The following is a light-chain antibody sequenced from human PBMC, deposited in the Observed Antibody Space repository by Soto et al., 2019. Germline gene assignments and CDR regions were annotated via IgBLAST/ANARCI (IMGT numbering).Light chain of an antibody. CDR3: QQRINWPWT. CDR2: GDS. J-gene: IGKJ1*01. CDR1: QSVISN. Sequence: DIVMTQSPATLSVSPGETATLSCRASQSVISNLSWYQEEPGQAPRLLIYGDSTRATGIPARFSGRGSGTEFPLTLSSLQSGDFAVYYCQQRINWPWTFGQGTKVDNK. V-gene: IGKV3-15*01.